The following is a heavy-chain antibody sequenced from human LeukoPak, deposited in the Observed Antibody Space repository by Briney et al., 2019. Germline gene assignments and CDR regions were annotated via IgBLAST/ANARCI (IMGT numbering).Heavy chain of an antibody. CDR3: ARVWGYFNN. CDR1: GGSLSSGNW. J-gene: IGHJ4*02. D-gene: IGHD3-16*01. CDR2: IFHSGST. Sequence: SETLSLTGAVSGGSLSSGNWWSWVRQPPGRGLEWIGEIFHSGSTNYNPSLKSRVTISLDNSKNHFSLQLSSVTAADTAVYYCARVWGYFNNWGQGTLVTVSS. V-gene: IGHV4-4*02.